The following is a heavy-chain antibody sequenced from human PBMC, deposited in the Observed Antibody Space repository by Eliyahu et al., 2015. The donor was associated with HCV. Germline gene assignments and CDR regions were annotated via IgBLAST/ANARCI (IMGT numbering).Heavy chain of an antibody. CDR2: IYWDDDK. Sequence: QITLKESGPMLVKPTQTLTLTCTFSGFSXNTSGVGVGWIRPPAGKALEWLALIYWDDDKRYRASLKTRLTIAKDTPKNHVVLTMTNIDPVDTATYYCAQSDYHSSGYQFDHWGQGTLVTVSS. CDR1: GFSXNTSGVG. CDR3: AQSDYHSSGYQFDH. J-gene: IGHJ4*02. D-gene: IGHD3-22*01. V-gene: IGHV2-5*02.